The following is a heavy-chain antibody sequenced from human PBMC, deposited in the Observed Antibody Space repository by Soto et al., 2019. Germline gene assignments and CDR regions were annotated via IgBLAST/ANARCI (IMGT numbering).Heavy chain of an antibody. D-gene: IGHD6-13*01. CDR2: IHHSGST. CDR1: GDSISGEGWY. Sequence: QVQLQESGPGLVEPSQTLSLTCTVSGDSISGEGWYWSWIRQYSGRGLEWIGYIHHSGSTYSNPSLKSRVSISVDTSKTQCVLKLTSVTAADTAVYYCARAWTATAGWANWFALWGQGTLVTVSS. V-gene: IGHV4-31*03. J-gene: IGHJ5*02. CDR3: ARAWTATAGWANWFAL.